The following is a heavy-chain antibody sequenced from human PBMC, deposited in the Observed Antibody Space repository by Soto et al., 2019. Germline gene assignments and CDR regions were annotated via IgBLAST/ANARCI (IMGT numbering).Heavy chain of an antibody. J-gene: IGHJ4*02. CDR2: ISGDGGTT. CDR1: GFTFSSYA. D-gene: IGHD2-2*01. Sequence: EVQLLESGGGLVQPGGSLRLSCAASGFTFSSYAMNWVRQAPGKGLEWVSIISGDGGTTSYADSVKGRFTISRDNSKNTLYIQMNSLRAEYTAVYYCAKKRVLVPAMYHFDYWGQGTLVTVSS. V-gene: IGHV3-23*01. CDR3: AKKRVLVPAMYHFDY.